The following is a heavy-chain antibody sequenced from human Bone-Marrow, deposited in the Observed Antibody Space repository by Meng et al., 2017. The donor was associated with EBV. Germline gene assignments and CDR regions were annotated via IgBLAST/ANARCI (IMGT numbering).Heavy chain of an antibody. CDR3: ALWFREHFDY. D-gene: IGHD3-10*01. CDR1: GFTFSDSA. CDR2: ISAGIGNT. V-gene: IGHV3-23*01. Sequence: VQVWASGGGLVQPGGSPRLSCAASGFTFSDSAMSWVRQAPGKGLEWVSTISAGIGNTHYADSVKGRFTISRDNSKNTLYLQMNNLRADDTAVYYCALWFREHFDYWGQGTLVTVSS. J-gene: IGHJ4*02.